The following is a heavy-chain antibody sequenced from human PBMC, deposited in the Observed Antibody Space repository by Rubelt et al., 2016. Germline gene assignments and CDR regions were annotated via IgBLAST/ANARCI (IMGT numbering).Heavy chain of an antibody. CDR3: SRQSRCSGGSCYYDFDS. Sequence: QLQLQESGPGLVKPSETLSLTCTVSGGSISSGSYYWGWIRQPPGKGLEWIGSGSYGGRTNYNPSLKSRGTISVDTSKNQFALTGTSGTVADTAVYYCSRQSRCSGGSCYYDFDSWGQGTLVTVSS. V-gene: IGHV4-39*01. CDR2: GSYGGRT. J-gene: IGHJ4*02. D-gene: IGHD2-15*01. CDR1: GGSISSGSYY.